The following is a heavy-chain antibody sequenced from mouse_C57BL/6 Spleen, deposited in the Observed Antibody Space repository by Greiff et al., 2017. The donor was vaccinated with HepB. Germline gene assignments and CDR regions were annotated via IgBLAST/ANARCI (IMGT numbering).Heavy chain of an antibody. CDR3: ARYGGYGSSWDWYFDV. CDR1: GYTFTDYY. D-gene: IGHD1-1*01. Sequence: EVQLQQSGPELVKPGASVKISCKASGYTFTDYYMNWVKQSHGKSLEWIGDINPNNGGTSYNQKFKGKATLTVDKSSSTAYMELRSLTSEDSAVYYCARYGGYGSSWDWYFDVWGTGTTVTVAS. CDR2: INPNNGGT. J-gene: IGHJ1*03. V-gene: IGHV1-26*01.